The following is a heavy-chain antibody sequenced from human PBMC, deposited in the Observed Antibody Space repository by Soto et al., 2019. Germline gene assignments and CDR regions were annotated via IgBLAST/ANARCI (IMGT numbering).Heavy chain of an antibody. D-gene: IGHD2-15*01. CDR2: ISAYNGNT. CDR1: GYTFTSYG. Sequence: QVQLVQSGAEVKKPGASVKVSCKASGYTFTSYGISWVRQAPGQGLEWMGWISAYNGNTNYAQKLQGRVTMTTDTSTSTAYMELRSLRSDDTAVYYCARDLDVVVVAATLFGDDAFDIWGQGTMVTVSS. CDR3: ARDLDVVVVAATLFGDDAFDI. J-gene: IGHJ3*02. V-gene: IGHV1-18*01.